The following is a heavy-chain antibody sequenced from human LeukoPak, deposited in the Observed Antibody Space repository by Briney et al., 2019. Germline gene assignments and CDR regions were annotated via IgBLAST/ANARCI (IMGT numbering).Heavy chain of an antibody. J-gene: IGHJ4*02. D-gene: IGHD2-21*02. CDR2: ISSSSSYI. Sequence: PGGSLRLSCAASGFTFSSYSMNWVRQAPGKGLEWVSSISSSSSYIYYADSVKGRFTISRDNAKNSLYLQMNSLRAEDTAVYRCAKDHTIVVVTDYYFDYWGQGTLVTVSS. V-gene: IGHV3-21*01. CDR3: AKDHTIVVVTDYYFDY. CDR1: GFTFSSYS.